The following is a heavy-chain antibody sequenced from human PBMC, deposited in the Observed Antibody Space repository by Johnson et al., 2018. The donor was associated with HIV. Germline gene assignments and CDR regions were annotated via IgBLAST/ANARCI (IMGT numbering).Heavy chain of an antibody. Sequence: QVLLVESGGGVVQPGRSLRLSCAASGFSFSDYNMHWVRQAPGKGLEWVAVTWFDGRNKYYSDSVKGRFTISRDNSKNKLYLQINSLRAEDTGVYYCAKVAVATAAGGVALDIWGPGTMVTVSS. CDR1: GFSFSDYN. CDR2: TWFDGRNK. CDR3: AKVAVATAAGGVALDI. V-gene: IGHV3-33*06. J-gene: IGHJ3*02. D-gene: IGHD6-13*01.